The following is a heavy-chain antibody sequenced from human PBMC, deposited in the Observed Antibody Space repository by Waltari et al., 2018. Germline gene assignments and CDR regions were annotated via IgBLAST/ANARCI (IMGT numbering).Heavy chain of an antibody. CDR1: GGTFSSYA. D-gene: IGHD3-16*01. Sequence: QVQLVQSGAEVKKPGSSVKVSCKASGGTFSSYAISWVRQAPGQGLEWMGRIIPIFGTANYAQKFQCRVTITADTSTDTAYMELSSLRSEYTAVYYCATDVGGSSSVNYWGQGTLVTVSS. CDR3: ATDVGGSSSVNY. CDR2: IIPIFGTA. J-gene: IGHJ4*02. V-gene: IGHV1-69*08.